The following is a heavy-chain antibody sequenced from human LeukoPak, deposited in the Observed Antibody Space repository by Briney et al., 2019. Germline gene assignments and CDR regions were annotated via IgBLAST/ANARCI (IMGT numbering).Heavy chain of an antibody. CDR3: AVHGYIGGGTSYYYYMDV. D-gene: IGHD1-1*01. CDR1: GFTFSSYS. CDR2: ISSSSSTI. Sequence: PGGSLRLSCAASGFTFSSYSMNWVRQAPGKGLEWVSYISSSSSTIYHADFVKGRFTISRDNAKNSLYLQMNSLRAEDTAVYYCAVHGYIGGGTSYYYYMDVWGKGTTVTVSS. V-gene: IGHV3-48*01. J-gene: IGHJ6*03.